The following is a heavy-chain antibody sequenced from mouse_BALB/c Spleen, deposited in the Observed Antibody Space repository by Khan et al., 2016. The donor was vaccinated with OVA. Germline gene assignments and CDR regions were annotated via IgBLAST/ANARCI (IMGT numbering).Heavy chain of an antibody. V-gene: IGHV1-77*01. Sequence: QVQLKESGPELVKPGASLKVSCKASGYTFTDYIIGWVKQSTRQGLEWIGYSFPGSDTPYYNEKFKDKATLTVDKSANTAYMQLSSLTSEDSAVYSCARGEYSAFAYWGLGTLVTVCA. CDR1: GYTFTDYI. J-gene: IGHJ3*01. D-gene: IGHD3-2*02. CDR3: ARGEYSAFAY. CDR2: SFPGSDTP.